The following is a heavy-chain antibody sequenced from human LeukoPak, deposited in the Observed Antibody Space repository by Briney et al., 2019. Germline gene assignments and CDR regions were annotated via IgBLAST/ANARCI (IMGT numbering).Heavy chain of an antibody. CDR3: ASEDTGMAH. V-gene: IGHV4-39*07. Sequence: PSETLSLTCTVSGGSISSSSYYWGWIRQPPGKGLEWIGSIYYSGSTYYNPSLKSRVTISVDTSKNQFSLKLSSVTAADTAVYYCASEDTGMAHWGQGTLVTVSA. CDR1: GGSISSSSYY. CDR2: IYYSGST. D-gene: IGHD5-18*01. J-gene: IGHJ4*02.